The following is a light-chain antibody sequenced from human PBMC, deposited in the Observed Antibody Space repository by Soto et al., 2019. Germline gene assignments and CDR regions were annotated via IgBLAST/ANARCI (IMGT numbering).Light chain of an antibody. V-gene: IGLV2-14*01. CDR2: DVD. CDR3: SSYTTSQTLI. Sequence: QSALTQPASVSGSPGQSITISCTGTSSDVGGYNYVSWYQQHPGKAPRLMIYDVDNRPSGVSNRFSGSKSGNTASLSISGLQAEDQADYYGSSYTTSQTLIFGGGTQLTVL. J-gene: IGLJ2*01. CDR1: SSDVGGYNY.